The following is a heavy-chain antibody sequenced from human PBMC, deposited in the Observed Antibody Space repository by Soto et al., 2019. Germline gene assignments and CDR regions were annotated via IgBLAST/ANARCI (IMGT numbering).Heavy chain of an antibody. D-gene: IGHD3-10*01. Sequence: QVQLVQSGAEVKKPGASVKVSCKASGYTFTSYDINWVRQATGQGLEWMGWRNPNSGNTGYAQKFQGRVNMTSNTSISTAYMELGSLRSEDTAVYYGARAASSITMVRGGNCYFDYWGQGTLVTVSS. V-gene: IGHV1-8*01. CDR1: GYTFTSYD. CDR3: ARAASSITMVRGGNCYFDY. J-gene: IGHJ4*02. CDR2: RNPNSGNT.